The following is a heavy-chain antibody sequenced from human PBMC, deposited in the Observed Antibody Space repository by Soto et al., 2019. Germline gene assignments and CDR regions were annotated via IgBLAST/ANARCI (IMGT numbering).Heavy chain of an antibody. Sequence: TLSLTCTVSGGSISSSSYYWGWIRQPPGKGLEWIGSIYYSGSTYYNPSLKSRVTISVDTSKNQFSLKLSSVTAADTAVYYCARRSGGNYYDSSGYYYLYYFDYWGQGTLVTVSS. J-gene: IGHJ4*02. V-gene: IGHV4-39*01. D-gene: IGHD3-22*01. CDR1: GGSISSSSYY. CDR3: ARRSGGNYYDSSGYYYLYYFDY. CDR2: IYYSGST.